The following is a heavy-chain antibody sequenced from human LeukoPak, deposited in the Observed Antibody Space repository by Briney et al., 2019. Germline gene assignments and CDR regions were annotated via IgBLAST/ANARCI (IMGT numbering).Heavy chain of an antibody. V-gene: IGHV1-2*02. J-gene: IGHJ3*02. Sequence: ASVKVSFKASGYTFTCYYMHWVRQAPGQGLEWMGWINPNSGGTNNAQKFQGRVTMTRDTSISTAYMELSRLRSDDTAVYYCARESRDDAFDIWGQGTMVTVSS. CDR1: GYTFTCYY. D-gene: IGHD2-21*02. CDR2: INPNSGGT. CDR3: ARESRDDAFDI.